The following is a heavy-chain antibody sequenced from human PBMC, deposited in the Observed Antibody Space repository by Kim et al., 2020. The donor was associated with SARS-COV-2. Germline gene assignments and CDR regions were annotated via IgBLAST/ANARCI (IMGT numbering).Heavy chain of an antibody. Sequence: GGSLRLSCAASGFTFSNAWMSWVRQAPGKGLEWVGRIKSKTDGGTTDYAAPVKGRFTISRDDSKNTLYLQMNSLKTEDTAVYYCTTDKEWEPGLFDYWGQGTLVTVSS. CDR2: IKSKTDGGTT. J-gene: IGHJ4*02. CDR1: GFTFSNAW. CDR3: TTDKEWEPGLFDY. D-gene: IGHD1-26*01. V-gene: IGHV3-15*01.